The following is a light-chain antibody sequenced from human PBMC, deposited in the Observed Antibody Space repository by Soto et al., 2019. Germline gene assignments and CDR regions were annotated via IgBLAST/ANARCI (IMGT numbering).Light chain of an antibody. Sequence: AIRMTQSPSSLSASTGDRVTITCRASQGISSYLAWYQQKPGKAPKLLIYAASTLQSGVPSRFSGSGSGTDFTLTIRCLQSEDFETYYCQQYYSYPITFGQGTRLEIK. CDR2: AAS. J-gene: IGKJ5*01. V-gene: IGKV1-8*01. CDR1: QGISSY. CDR3: QQYYSYPIT.